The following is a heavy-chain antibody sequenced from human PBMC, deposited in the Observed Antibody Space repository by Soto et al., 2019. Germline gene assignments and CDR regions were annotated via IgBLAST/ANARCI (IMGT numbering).Heavy chain of an antibody. D-gene: IGHD2-15*01. V-gene: IGHV4-31*03. CDR3: ARDRHYLGYCSGGSCYSTEHYYYYYDI. Sequence: SETLSLTCTVSGGSISSGGYYWSWIRQHPGKGLEWIGYIYYSGSTYYNPSLKSRVTISVDTSKNQFSLKLSSVTVADTAVYYCARDRHYLGYCSGGSCYSTEHYYYYYDIWGQGTMVTVSS. J-gene: IGHJ3*02. CDR1: GGSISSGGYY. CDR2: IYYSGST.